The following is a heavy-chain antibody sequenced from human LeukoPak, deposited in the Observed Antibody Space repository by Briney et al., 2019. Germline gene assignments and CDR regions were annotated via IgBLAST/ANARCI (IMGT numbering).Heavy chain of an antibody. V-gene: IGHV1-46*01. CDR2: INPSGGST. CDR1: GYTFTSYY. CDR3: ARYGRRQYGMDV. D-gene: IGHD4-17*01. Sequence: GASVKVSCKAAGYTFTSYYMHWVRQAPGQGLEWMGVINPSGGSTSYAQKFQGRVTMTRDTSTSTVYMELSSLRSEDTAVYYCARYGRRQYGMDVWGQGTTVTVSS. J-gene: IGHJ6*02.